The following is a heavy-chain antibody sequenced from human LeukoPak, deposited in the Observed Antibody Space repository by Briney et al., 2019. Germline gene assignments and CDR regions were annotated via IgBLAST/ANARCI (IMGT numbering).Heavy chain of an antibody. V-gene: IGHV4-39*01. Sequence: SETLSLTCTVSGGSISSSSYYWGWIRQPPGKGLEWIGSIYYSGSTYYNPSLKSRVTISVDTSKNQFSLKLSSVTAADTAVYYCAGHYDSSGYSLRNWFDPWGQGTLVTVSS. CDR1: GGSISSSSYY. D-gene: IGHD3-22*01. CDR2: IYYSGST. CDR3: AGHYDSSGYSLRNWFDP. J-gene: IGHJ5*02.